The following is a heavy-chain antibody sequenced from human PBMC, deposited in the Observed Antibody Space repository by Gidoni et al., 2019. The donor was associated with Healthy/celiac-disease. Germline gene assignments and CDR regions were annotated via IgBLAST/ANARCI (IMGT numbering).Heavy chain of an antibody. CDR1: GFTFSSYS. CDR2: ISSSSSTI. V-gene: IGHV3-48*04. D-gene: IGHD1-1*01. J-gene: IGHJ6*02. Sequence: VQLVESGGGLVQPGGSLRLSCAASGFTFSSYSMNWVRQAPGKGLEWVSYISSSSSTIYYADSVKGRFTISRDNAKNSLYLQMNSLRAEDTAVYYCAREVATGGMDVWGQGTTVTVSS. CDR3: AREVATGGMDV.